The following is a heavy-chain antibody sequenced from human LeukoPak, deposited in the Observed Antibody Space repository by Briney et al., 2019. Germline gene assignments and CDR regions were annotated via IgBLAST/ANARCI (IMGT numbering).Heavy chain of an antibody. J-gene: IGHJ4*02. CDR1: GGSISSGAYY. Sequence: SETLSLTCTVSGGSISSGAYYWSWIRQHPGKGLEWIGYIYYSGSTYYSPSLKSRVTISVDTSKNQFSLKLSSVTAADTAVYYCAREGLDSVSRYFDYWGQGTLVTVSS. V-gene: IGHV4-31*03. CDR3: AREGLDSVSRYFDY. D-gene: IGHD1-26*01. CDR2: IYYSGST.